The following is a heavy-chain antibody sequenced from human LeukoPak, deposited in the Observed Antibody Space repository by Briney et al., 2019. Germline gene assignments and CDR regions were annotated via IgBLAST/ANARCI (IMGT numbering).Heavy chain of an antibody. J-gene: IGHJ4*02. CDR2: INHGGST. Sequence: SETLSLTCAVYGGSFSGYYWSWIRQPPGKGLEWIGEINHGGSTNYNPSLKSRVTTSVDTSKNQFSLKLSSVTAADTAVYYCARAPSVLRYCSGGSCFSRGPYYFDYWGQGTLVTVSS. CDR3: ARAPSVLRYCSGGSCFSRGPYYFDY. D-gene: IGHD2-15*01. CDR1: GGSFSGYY. V-gene: IGHV4-34*01.